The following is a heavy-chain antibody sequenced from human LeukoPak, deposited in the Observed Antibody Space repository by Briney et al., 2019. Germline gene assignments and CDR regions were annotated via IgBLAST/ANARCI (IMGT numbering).Heavy chain of an antibody. V-gene: IGHV4-59*01. Sequence: SETLSLTCTVSSGSISSYYWSWIRQPPGKGLEWIGYISYSGSTNYNPSLKSRVTISVDTSKNQFSLKLSSVTAADTAVYYCARDSGLIDYWGQGTLVTVSS. CDR3: ARDSGLIDY. J-gene: IGHJ4*02. D-gene: IGHD5-12*01. CDR1: SGSISSYY. CDR2: ISYSGST.